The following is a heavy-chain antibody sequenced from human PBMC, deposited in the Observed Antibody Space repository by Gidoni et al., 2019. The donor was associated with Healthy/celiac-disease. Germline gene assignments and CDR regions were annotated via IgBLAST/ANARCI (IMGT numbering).Heavy chain of an antibody. CDR2: SSDSGRT. CDR3: ARDGYDLAGWFDP. Sequence: QVQLQESGPGLVKPSETLSLTCTVSGGSISSYYWSWIRQPPGKGLEWIGYSSDSGRTNYTPSLKSRVTISVDPSKNQFSLKLSSVTAADTAVYYCARDGYDLAGWFDPWGQGTLVTVSS. V-gene: IGHV4-59*01. CDR1: GGSISSYY. J-gene: IGHJ5*02. D-gene: IGHD3-3*01.